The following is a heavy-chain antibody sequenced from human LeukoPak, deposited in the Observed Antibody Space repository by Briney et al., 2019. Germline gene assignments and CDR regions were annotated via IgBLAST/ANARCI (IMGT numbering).Heavy chain of an antibody. Sequence: PGGSLRLSCAASGFTFDDYGMSWVRQAPGKGLEWVSGINWNGGSTGYADSVKGQFTISRDNAKNSLYLQMNSLRAEDTALYYCARDPYGDYEKVYYYMDVWGKGTTVTVSS. CDR2: INWNGGST. D-gene: IGHD4-17*01. J-gene: IGHJ6*03. V-gene: IGHV3-20*04. CDR1: GFTFDDYG. CDR3: ARDPYGDYEKVYYYMDV.